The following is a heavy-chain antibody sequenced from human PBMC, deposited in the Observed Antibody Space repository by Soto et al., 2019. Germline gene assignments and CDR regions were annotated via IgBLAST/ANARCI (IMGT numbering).Heavy chain of an antibody. J-gene: IGHJ5*01. CDR2: IDPVDSDD. CDR1: GYIFTKHW. D-gene: IGHD3-22*01. CDR3: ARRALDPSGHYCPYNWFDS. V-gene: IGHV5-51*01. Sequence: PGESLKISYQGSGYIFTKHWIAWVRQKPGKGLEWIGIIDPVDSDDRYSLSFEGQVTISVDKSNNTAFLRWDKLKTSDTATYFCARRALDPSGHYCPYNWFDSWGQGTQVTVS.